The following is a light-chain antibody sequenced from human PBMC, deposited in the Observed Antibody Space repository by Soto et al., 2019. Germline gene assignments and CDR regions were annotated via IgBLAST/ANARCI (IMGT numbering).Light chain of an antibody. J-gene: IGKJ3*01. Sequence: ETVLTQSPATLSLSPGERATLSCRASQNIDHYLAWYQQKPGQVPRLLIYDASNRATGIPARFSGSGSGTEFTLTISSLEPEDFAIYYCQQRDNWPPFTFGPGTRVDIK. CDR3: QQRDNWPPFT. CDR2: DAS. V-gene: IGKV3-11*01. CDR1: QNIDHY.